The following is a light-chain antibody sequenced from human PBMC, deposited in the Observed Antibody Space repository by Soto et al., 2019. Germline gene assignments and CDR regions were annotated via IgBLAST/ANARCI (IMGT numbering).Light chain of an antibody. CDR2: AAS. Sequence: DIQMTQSPSSLSASVGDRVTITCQASQDISNFLNWYQQKPGKAPNLLIFAASTLQSGVPSRFSGSGSGTDFTLTIRSLQPEDFATYYCQKSYTAPLTFGGGTKVDIK. CDR1: QDISNF. V-gene: IGKV1-39*01. J-gene: IGKJ4*01. CDR3: QKSYTAPLT.